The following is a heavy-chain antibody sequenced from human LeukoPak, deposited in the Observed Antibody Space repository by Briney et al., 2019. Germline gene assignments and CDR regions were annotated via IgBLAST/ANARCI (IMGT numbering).Heavy chain of an antibody. CDR2: ISSGASTM. J-gene: IGHJ4*02. V-gene: IGHV3-48*03. CDR3: ALLAVASDFDY. CDR1: GFMFRSFE. D-gene: IGHD6-19*01. Sequence: LAGGSLRLSCAASGFMFRSFEMYWVRQAPGKGLEWVAYISSGASTMYYADSVKGRFTISRDDAKNSLFLQMNSLRAEDTAFYYCALLAVASDFDYWGQGTLVTVSS.